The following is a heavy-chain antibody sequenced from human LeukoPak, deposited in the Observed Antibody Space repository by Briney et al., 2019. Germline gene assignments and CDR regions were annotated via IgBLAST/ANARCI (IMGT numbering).Heavy chain of an antibody. J-gene: IGHJ4*02. CDR3: ATGIMITFGGVIAYDY. CDR1: GYTLTELS. Sequence: ASVKVSCKVSGYTLTELSMHWVRQAPGKGLEWMGGFDPEDGETIYAQKFQGRVTMTEDTSTGTAYMELSSLRSEDTAVYYCATGIMITFGGVIAYDYWGQGTRVTVSS. V-gene: IGHV1-24*01. CDR2: FDPEDGET. D-gene: IGHD3-16*02.